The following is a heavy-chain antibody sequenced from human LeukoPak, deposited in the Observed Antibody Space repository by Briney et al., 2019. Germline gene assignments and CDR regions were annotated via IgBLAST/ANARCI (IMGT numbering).Heavy chain of an antibody. D-gene: IGHD3-22*01. CDR3: ARDRRNYYDSSGPQGYDI. V-gene: IGHV3-66*01. CDR1: GFTVSSNY. Sequence: GGSLRLSCAASGFTVSSNYMSWVRQAPGKGPEWVSVIYSGGSTYYADSVKGRFTISRDNSKNTLYLQMNSLRAEDTAVYYCARDRRNYYDSSGPQGYDIWGQGTMVTVSS. J-gene: IGHJ3*02. CDR2: IYSGGST.